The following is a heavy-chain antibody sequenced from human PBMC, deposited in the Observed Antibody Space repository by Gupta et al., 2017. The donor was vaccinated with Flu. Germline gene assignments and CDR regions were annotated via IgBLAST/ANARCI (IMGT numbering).Heavy chain of an antibody. D-gene: IGHD4-23*01. Sequence: QVQLHESGPGLVKPSGTLSLTCAGAGGSLCSSNWWSWVSQPPGKGLVGTGGSDHSGRTNYNPSLKSRVTISVDKAKNQFSLKLSAGNAADTAVYYCARTRYGGVFYWGQGTLVTVSS. CDR2: SDHSGRT. J-gene: IGHJ4*02. V-gene: IGHV4-4*02. CDR3: ARTRYGGVFY. CDR1: GGSLCSSNW.